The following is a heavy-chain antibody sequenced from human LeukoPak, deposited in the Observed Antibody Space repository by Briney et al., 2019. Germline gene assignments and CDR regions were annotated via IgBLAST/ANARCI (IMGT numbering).Heavy chain of an antibody. V-gene: IGHV3-53*01. CDR2: IYSGGST. J-gene: IGHJ5*02. Sequence: GGSLRLSCAASGFTVSSNYMSWVRQAPGKGLEWVSVIYSGGSTYYADSVKGRFTISRDNSKNTLYPQMNSLRAEDTAVYYCARDLAAAGTAAWGQGTLVTVSS. CDR1: GFTVSSNY. CDR3: ARDLAAAGTAA. D-gene: IGHD6-13*01.